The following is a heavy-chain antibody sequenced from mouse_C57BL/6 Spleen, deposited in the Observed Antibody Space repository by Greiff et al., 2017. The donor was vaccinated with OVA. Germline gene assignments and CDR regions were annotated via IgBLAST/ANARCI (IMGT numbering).Heavy chain of an antibody. D-gene: IGHD2-5*01. V-gene: IGHV1-50*01. CDR1: GYTFTSYW. CDR3: ERYSNPAY. Sequence: VQLQQPGAELVKPGASVKLSCKASGYTFTSYWMPWVKQRPGQGLEWIGEIDPSDSYTNYNQKFKGKATLTVDTSSSTAYMQIRSLTPEDSAVYYCERYSNPAYWGKGTTLTVAS. J-gene: IGHJ2*01. CDR2: IDPSDSYT.